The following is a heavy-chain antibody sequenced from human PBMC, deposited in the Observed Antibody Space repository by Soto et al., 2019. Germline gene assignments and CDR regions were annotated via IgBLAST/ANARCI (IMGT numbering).Heavy chain of an antibody. D-gene: IGHD2-15*01. CDR2: ISAYNGNT. CDR1: GYTFTSYG. J-gene: IGHJ4*02. CDR3: ARDSSDIVVVVAATIDY. V-gene: IGHV1-18*01. Sequence: ASVKVSCKASGYTFTSYGISWVRQAPGQGLEWMGWISAYNGNTNYAQKLQGRVTMTTDTSTSTAYMELRSLRSDDTAVYYCARDSSDIVVVVAATIDYWGQGTLVTVSS.